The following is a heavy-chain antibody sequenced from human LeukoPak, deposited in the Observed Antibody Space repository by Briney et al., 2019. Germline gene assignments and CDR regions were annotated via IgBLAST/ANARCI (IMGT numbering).Heavy chain of an antibody. J-gene: IGHJ4*02. CDR1: GFTFSSYA. D-gene: IGHD6-19*01. V-gene: IGHV3-30-3*01. CDR3: ARDPYSSGWYYFDY. CDR2: ISYDGSNK. Sequence: GRSLRLSCAASGFTFSSYAMHWVRQAPGKGLEWVAVISYDGSNKYYADSVKGRFTISRDNFKSTLYLQMNSLRAEDTAVYYCARDPYSSGWYYFDYWGQGTLVTVSS.